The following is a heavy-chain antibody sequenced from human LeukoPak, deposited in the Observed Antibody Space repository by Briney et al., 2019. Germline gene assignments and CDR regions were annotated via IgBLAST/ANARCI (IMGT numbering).Heavy chain of an antibody. CDR3: ARHHDGWGQYFQH. CDR2: IFHTGGT. CDR1: GGSISTSSYY. V-gene: IGHV4-39*01. D-gene: IGHD2-21*02. Sequence: SETLSLTCTVSGGSISTSSYYWAWIRQTPGKGLEWIGSIFHTGGTYHNPSLKSRVTISVDTSKNQFSLKLTSVTATDTAVYYCARHHDGWGQYFQHWGQGTLVTVSS. J-gene: IGHJ1*01.